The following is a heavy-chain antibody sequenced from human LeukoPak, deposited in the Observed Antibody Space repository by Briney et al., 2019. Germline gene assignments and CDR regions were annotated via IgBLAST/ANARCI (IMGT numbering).Heavy chain of an antibody. CDR1: GGTFSSYA. CDR2: IIPIFGTA. CDR3: ARVQNDFWSGYSTYYYYYYMDV. Sequence: GSSVKVSCKASGGTFSSYAISWVRQAPGQGLEWMGGIIPIFGTANYAQKFQGRVMITADESTSTAYMELSSLRSEDTAVYYCARVQNDFWSGYSTYYYYYYMDVWGKGTTVTVSS. J-gene: IGHJ6*03. D-gene: IGHD3-3*01. V-gene: IGHV1-69*01.